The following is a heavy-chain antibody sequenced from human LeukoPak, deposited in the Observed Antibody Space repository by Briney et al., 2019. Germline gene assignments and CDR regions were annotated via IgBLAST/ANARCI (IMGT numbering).Heavy chain of an antibody. D-gene: IGHD6-19*01. CDR2: IIPIFGTA. J-gene: IGHJ4*02. V-gene: IGHV1-69*05. CDR1: GGTFSSYA. Sequence: ASVKVSCKASGGTFSSYAISWVRQAPGQGLEWMGGIIPIFGTANYGQKFQGRVTITTDESTSTAYMELSSLRSEDTAVYYCARAAKQWLVPGSRIFDYWGQGTLVTVSS. CDR3: ARAAKQWLVPGSRIFDY.